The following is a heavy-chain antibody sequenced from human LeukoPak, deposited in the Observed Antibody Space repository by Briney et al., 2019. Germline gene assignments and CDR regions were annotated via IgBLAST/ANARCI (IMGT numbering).Heavy chain of an antibody. CDR3: ARRYCSSTSCYTSNNWFDP. CDR1: GYTFTSYY. Sequence: ASVTVSCKASGYTFTSYYMHWVRQAPGQGLEWMGIINPSGGSTSYAQKFQGRVTMTRDMSTSTVYMELSSLRSEDTAVYYCARRYCSSTSCYTSNNWFDPWGQGTLVTVSS. CDR2: INPSGGST. V-gene: IGHV1-46*01. D-gene: IGHD2-2*02. J-gene: IGHJ5*02.